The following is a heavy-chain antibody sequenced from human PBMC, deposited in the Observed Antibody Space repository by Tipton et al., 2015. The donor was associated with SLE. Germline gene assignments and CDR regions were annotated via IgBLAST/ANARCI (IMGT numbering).Heavy chain of an antibody. Sequence: GSLRLSCEASGFTSRDYWMHWLRQSPREGVVWVSRINSDSSNTWYADAVKGRFTISRDNAKNTVFLQMNSLRVEDTAVYYCARETTISTYWNFDLWGRGTLVTVSP. CDR3: ARETTISTYWNFDL. CDR1: GFTSRDYW. D-gene: IGHD4-11*01. V-gene: IGHV3-74*01. J-gene: IGHJ2*01. CDR2: INSDSSNT.